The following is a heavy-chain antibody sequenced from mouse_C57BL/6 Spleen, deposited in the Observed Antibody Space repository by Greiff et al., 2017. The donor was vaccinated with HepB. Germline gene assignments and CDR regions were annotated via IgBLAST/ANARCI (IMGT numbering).Heavy chain of an antibody. CDR3: ARRYGHYAMDY. J-gene: IGHJ4*01. V-gene: IGHV5-17*01. Sequence: EVKLVESGGGLVKPGGSLKLSCAASGFTFSDYGMHWVRQAPEKGLEWVAYISSGSSTIYYADTVKGRFTISRDNAKNTLFLQMTSLRSEDTAMYYCARRYGHYAMDYWGQGTSVTVSS. CDR1: GFTFSDYG. CDR2: ISSGSSTI. D-gene: IGHD1-1*02.